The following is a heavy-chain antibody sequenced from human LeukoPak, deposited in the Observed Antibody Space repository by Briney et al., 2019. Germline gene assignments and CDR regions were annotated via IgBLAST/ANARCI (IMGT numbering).Heavy chain of an antibody. CDR3: ARGLAYSSSPFGY. CDR2: VSSSSGTM. D-gene: IGHD6-13*01. V-gene: IGHV3-48*02. Sequence: GGSLRLSCAASGFTFSSYSMNWVRQAPRKGLEWVSYVSSSSGTMYYADSVKGRFTISRDNAKNSLFLQMSSLRDEDTAVYYCARGLAYSSSPFGYWGHGTLVTVSS. J-gene: IGHJ5*01. CDR1: GFTFSSYS.